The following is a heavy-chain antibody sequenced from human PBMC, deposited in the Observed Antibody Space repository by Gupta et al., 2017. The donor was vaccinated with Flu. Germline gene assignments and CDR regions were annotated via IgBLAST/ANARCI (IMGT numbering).Heavy chain of an antibody. CDR1: VFTCRSYA. J-gene: IGHJ5*02. V-gene: IGHV3-23*01. D-gene: IGHD3-22*01. CDR2: ISGSGGST. CDR3: ATQGSLVVITPYNWFEP. Sequence: EMQLLESGGGLVQPGGSLRLSCAASVFTCRSYAMSWVRQAPGKGLEWVSAISGSGGSTYYADSVKGRLTISRDNSKNTLYLQMNSLKAEDTAVYYCATQGSLVVITPYNWFEPWGQGTLVTVSS.